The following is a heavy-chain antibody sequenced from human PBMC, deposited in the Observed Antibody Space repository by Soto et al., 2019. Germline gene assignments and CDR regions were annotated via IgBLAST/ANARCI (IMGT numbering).Heavy chain of an antibody. CDR2: INAGNGNT. Sequence: ASVKVSCKASGYTFTSYAMHWVRQAPGQRLEWMGWINAGNGNTKYSQKFQGRVTITRDTSASTACMELSSLRSEDTAVYYCARETRNYYYYYMDVWGKGTTVTVSS. V-gene: IGHV1-3*01. CDR1: GYTFTSYA. J-gene: IGHJ6*03. CDR3: ARETRNYYYYYMDV.